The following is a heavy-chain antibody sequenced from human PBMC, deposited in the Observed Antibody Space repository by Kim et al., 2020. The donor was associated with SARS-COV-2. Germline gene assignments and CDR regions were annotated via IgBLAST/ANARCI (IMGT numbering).Heavy chain of an antibody. Sequence: GGSLRLSCAASGFTFSSYAMHWVRQAPGKGLEYVSAISSNGGSTYYANSVKGRFTISRDNSKNTLYLQMGSLRAEDMAVYYCARGYIAAARRYFDYWGQG. CDR2: ISSNGGST. V-gene: IGHV3-64*01. J-gene: IGHJ4*02. CDR3: ARGYIAAARRYFDY. D-gene: IGHD6-13*01. CDR1: GFTFSSYA.